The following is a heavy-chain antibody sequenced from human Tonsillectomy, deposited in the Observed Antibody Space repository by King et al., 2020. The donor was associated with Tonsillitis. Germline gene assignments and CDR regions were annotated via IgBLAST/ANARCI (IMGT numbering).Heavy chain of an antibody. J-gene: IGHJ4*01. D-gene: IGHD3-22*01. V-gene: IGHV3-23*04. Sequence: QLVQSGGGLVQPGGSLRLSCAASGFTFSSYAMSWVRQAPGKGLEWVSAISGSGGSTYYADSVKGRFTISRDNSKNTLYLQMNSLRAEDTAVYYCAKDCEEYYDSSGYYPRCYFDYWGHGTLVTVSS. CDR2: ISGSGGST. CDR3: AKDCEEYYDSSGYYPRCYFDY. CDR1: GFTFSSYA.